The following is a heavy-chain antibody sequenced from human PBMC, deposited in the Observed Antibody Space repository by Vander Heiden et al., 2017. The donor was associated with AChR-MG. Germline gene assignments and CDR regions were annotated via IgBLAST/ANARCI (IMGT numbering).Heavy chain of an antibody. Sequence: QVQLVQSGAEVKKPGASAKVSCKVSGYTLTELSMHLVRQAPGKGLEWMGDFDPEDGETIYAQKFQGRVTMTEDTSTDTAYMELSSLRSEDTAVYYCATGFPIHCSSTSCLGYWGQGTLVTVSS. CDR1: GYTLTELS. CDR3: ATGFPIHCSSTSCLGY. D-gene: IGHD2-2*01. V-gene: IGHV1-24*01. CDR2: FDPEDGET. J-gene: IGHJ4*02.